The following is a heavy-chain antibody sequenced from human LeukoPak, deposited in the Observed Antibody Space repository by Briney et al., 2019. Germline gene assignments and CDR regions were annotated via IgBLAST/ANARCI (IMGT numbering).Heavy chain of an antibody. V-gene: IGHV4-34*01. Sequence: PSETLSLTCAVYGGSFSGYYWSWIRQPPGKGLEWIGEINHSVSTNYNQSLKSRVTISVDTSKNQFSLKLSSVTAADTAMYYCAREGCSSTSCYRLGYWGQGTLVTVSS. D-gene: IGHD2-2*01. CDR2: INHSVST. CDR1: GGSFSGYY. J-gene: IGHJ4*02. CDR3: AREGCSSTSCYRLGY.